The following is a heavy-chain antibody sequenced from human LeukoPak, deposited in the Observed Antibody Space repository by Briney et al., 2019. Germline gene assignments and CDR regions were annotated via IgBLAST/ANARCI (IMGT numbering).Heavy chain of an antibody. CDR1: GFTFDDSV. J-gene: IGHJ3*02. V-gene: IGHV3-20*04. CDR3: ANGGYYDLDAFDI. CDR2: INWNGGRT. D-gene: IGHD1-26*01. Sequence: GGSLRLSCAASGFTFDDSVMSWVRQAPGKGLEWASSINWNGGRTGYADSVKGRFTISRDNAKNSLYLQMNSLRAEDTALYYCANGGYYDLDAFDIWGQGTMVTVSS.